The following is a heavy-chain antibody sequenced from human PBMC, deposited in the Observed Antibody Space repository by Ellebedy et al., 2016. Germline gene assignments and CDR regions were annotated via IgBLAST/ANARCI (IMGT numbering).Heavy chain of an antibody. D-gene: IGHD3-22*01. V-gene: IGHV4-59*01. Sequence: SETLSLTCTVSGGSISSYYWSWIRQPPGKGLEWIGYIYYSGSTNYNPSLKSRVTISVDTSKNQFSLKLSSVTAADTAVYYCARGGYDSSGYPILPPFDYWGQGTLVTVSS. CDR3: ARGGYDSSGYPILPPFDY. CDR1: GGSISSYY. J-gene: IGHJ4*02. CDR2: IYYSGST.